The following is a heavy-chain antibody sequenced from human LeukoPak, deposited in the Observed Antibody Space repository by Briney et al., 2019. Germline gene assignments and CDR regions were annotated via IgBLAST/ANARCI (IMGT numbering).Heavy chain of an antibody. V-gene: IGHV4-34*01. CDR1: GGSFSGYH. CDR2: INHSGST. CDR3: ARGRGLWFGELSRAFDH. Sequence: PSETLSLTCAVYGGSFSGYHWSWIRQPPGKGLEWIGEINHSGSTNYNPSLKSRVTISVDTSKNQFSLKLSSVTAADTAVYYCARGRGLWFGELSRAFDHWGQGTLVTVSS. D-gene: IGHD3-10*01. J-gene: IGHJ4*02.